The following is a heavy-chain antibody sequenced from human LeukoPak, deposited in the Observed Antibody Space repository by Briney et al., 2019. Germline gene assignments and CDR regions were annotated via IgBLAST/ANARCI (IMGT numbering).Heavy chain of an antibody. CDR1: GGSISSSSYY. V-gene: IGHV4-39*07. Sequence: SETLPLTCTVSGGSISSSSYYWGWIRQPPGKGLEWIGSIFHSGSTYYNPPLKSRITISVDTSKNQFSLKLSSVTAADTAVYYCARLMGARFYYGMDVWGQGTTVTVSS. D-gene: IGHD1-26*01. CDR3: ARLMGARFYYGMDV. CDR2: IFHSGST. J-gene: IGHJ6*02.